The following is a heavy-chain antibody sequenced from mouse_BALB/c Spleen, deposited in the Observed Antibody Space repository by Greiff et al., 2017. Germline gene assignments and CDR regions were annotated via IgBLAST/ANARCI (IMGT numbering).Heavy chain of an antibody. D-gene: IGHD1-1*01. J-gene: IGHJ4*01. V-gene: IGHV7-3*02. CDR3: ARDPPDYYDSIYYAMDY. CDR2: IRNKANGYTT. CDR1: GFTFTDYY. Sequence: DVKLVESGGGLVQPGGSLRLSCVTSGFTFTDYYMSWVRQPPGKALEWLGFIRNKANGYTTEYSASVKGRFTISRDNSQSILYLQMNTLRAEDSATYYCARDPPDYYDSIYYAMDYWGQGTSVTVSS.